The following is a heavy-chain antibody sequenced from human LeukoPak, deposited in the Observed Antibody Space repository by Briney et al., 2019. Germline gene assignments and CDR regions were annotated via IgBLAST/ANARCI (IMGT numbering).Heavy chain of an antibody. CDR2: IIPIFGTA. Sequence: ASVKVSCKASGGTFNNYAISWVRQAPGQGLEWMGGIIPIFGTANYAQKFQGRVTMTRDMSTSTDYLELSSLRSEDTAIYYCARDNSVDDNAWWFDPWGQGTLVTVSS. J-gene: IGHJ5*02. CDR1: GGTFNNYA. CDR3: ARDNSVDDNAWWFDP. V-gene: IGHV1-69*05. D-gene: IGHD3-22*01.